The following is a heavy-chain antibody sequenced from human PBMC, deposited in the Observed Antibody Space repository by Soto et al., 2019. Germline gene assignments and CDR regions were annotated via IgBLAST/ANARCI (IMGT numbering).Heavy chain of an antibody. Sequence: SETLSLTCSVSGGSINNNYYYWGWVRQPPGKGLEWIGSVSFTGTTYYNPSLKNRLTISLDTSKNQFSLKLSSVTAADTAVYYCARSVFPWGQGTLVTVSS. CDR1: GGSINNNYYY. CDR2: VSFTGTT. CDR3: ARSVFP. J-gene: IGHJ5*02. V-gene: IGHV4-39*07.